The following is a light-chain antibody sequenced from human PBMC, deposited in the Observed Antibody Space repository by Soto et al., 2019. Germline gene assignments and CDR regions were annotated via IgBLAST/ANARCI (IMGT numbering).Light chain of an antibody. CDR1: SSDVGGYNY. CDR3: SSSTSRSTPYSV. Sequence: QSVLTQPASVSGSPGQSITISCTGTSSDVGGYNYVSWYQQHPGKAPKLMIYDVSNRPSGVSNRFSGSKSGNTASLTISGLQAEDEDDYYCSSSTSRSTPYSVFATGTKVTVL. V-gene: IGLV2-14*01. CDR2: DVS. J-gene: IGLJ1*01.